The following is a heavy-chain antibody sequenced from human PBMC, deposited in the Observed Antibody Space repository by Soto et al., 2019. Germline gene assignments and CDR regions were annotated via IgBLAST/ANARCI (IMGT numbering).Heavy chain of an antibody. CDR3: ARGRVDIVATIRNYYYYGMDV. Sequence: ASVKVSCKASGYTFTGYYMHWLRQPPGQGLEWMGWINPNSGGTNYAQKFQGWVIMNRDSSISRAYMELGSLRSDDTAVYYCARGRVDIVATIRNYYYYGMDVWGQGTTVTVSS. V-gene: IGHV1-2*04. J-gene: IGHJ6*02. CDR1: GYTFTGYY. D-gene: IGHD5-12*01. CDR2: INPNSGGT.